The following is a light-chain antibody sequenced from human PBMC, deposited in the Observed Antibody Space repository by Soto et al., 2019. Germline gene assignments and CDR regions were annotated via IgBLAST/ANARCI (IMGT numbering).Light chain of an antibody. CDR1: QSGLSSSNTQTY. Sequence: DIVMTQSPDSLAVSLGERATINCKSRQSGLSSSNTQTYLAWHQQKPGQPPKLLIYWASTRASGVPDRFSGSGSGTDFNLTISSLQAEDVAVSYCQQHYSAPLTLGGVTKVESK. V-gene: IGKV4-1*01. J-gene: IGKJ4*01. CDR2: WAS. CDR3: QQHYSAPLT.